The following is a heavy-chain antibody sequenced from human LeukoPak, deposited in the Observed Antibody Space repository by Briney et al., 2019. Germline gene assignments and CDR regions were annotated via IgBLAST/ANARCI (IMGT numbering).Heavy chain of an antibody. D-gene: IGHD2-15*01. V-gene: IGHV3-33*01. CDR3: VRIRVAVASNDAVDI. CDR2: IWYDGGNK. Sequence: PGGSLRLSCAASGSSFSIYGMYWVRQAPGKGPEWVALIWYDGGNKYYADSAKGRFTISRDNSKNILYLQMNSLRAEDTAVYYRVRIRVAVASNDAVDIWGQGTMVTVSS. J-gene: IGHJ3*02. CDR1: GSSFSIYG.